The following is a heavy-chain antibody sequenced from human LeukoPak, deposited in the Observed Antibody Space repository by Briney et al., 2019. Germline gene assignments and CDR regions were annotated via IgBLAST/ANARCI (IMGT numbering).Heavy chain of an antibody. CDR2: IDWDDDK. D-gene: IGHD6-13*01. V-gene: IGHV2-70*11. CDR3: ARIRVPVDYSSSWFDY. Sequence: TLSLTCTGSGGSISSYFWSGIRQPPGKALEWLARIDWDDDKYYSTSLKTRLTISKDTSKNQVVLTMTNMDPVDTATYYCARIRVPVDYSSSWFDYWGQGTLVTVSS. CDR1: GGSISSYFW. J-gene: IGHJ4*02.